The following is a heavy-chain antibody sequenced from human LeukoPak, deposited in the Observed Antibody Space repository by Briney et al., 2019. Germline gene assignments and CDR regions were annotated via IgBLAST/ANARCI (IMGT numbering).Heavy chain of an antibody. V-gene: IGHV1-8*01. D-gene: IGHD2-15*01. J-gene: IGHJ4*02. CDR2: MNPNSGNT. CDR1: GYTFTGYD. Sequence: ASVKVSCKASGYTFTGYDVNWVRQATGQGLEWMGWMNPNSGNTGYAQKFQGRVTMTRNTSISTAYMELSSLRSEDTAVYYCARKRYCSGGSCYYPHFDYWGQGTLVTVSS. CDR3: ARKRYCSGGSCYYPHFDY.